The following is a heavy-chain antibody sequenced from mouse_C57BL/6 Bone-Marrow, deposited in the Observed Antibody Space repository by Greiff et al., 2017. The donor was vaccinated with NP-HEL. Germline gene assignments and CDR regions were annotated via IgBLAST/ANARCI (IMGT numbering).Heavy chain of an antibody. CDR1: GFTFSDYG. Sequence: DVQLVESGGGLVKPGGSLKLSCAASGFTFSDYGMHWVRQAPEKGLEWVAYISRGSSSIYYADTLKGRFTISRDNAKNTLFLQMTSLRSEDRARYYCARRYFDVWGTGTTVTVSS. J-gene: IGHJ1*03. V-gene: IGHV5-17*01. CDR3: ARRYFDV. CDR2: ISRGSSSI.